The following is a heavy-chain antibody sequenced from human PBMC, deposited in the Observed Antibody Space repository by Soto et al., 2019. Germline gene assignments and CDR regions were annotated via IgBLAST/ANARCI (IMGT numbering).Heavy chain of an antibody. V-gene: IGHV3-33*01. CDR1: VVSVNRNG. J-gene: IGHJ6*02. CDR2: IWYDGSKE. CDR3: ARDRSAGKYFYYGMDV. Sequence: WWCLRLSCASCVVSVNRNGVPGFRQTTGKGLEWVAVIWYDGSKEYYSDSVKGRFTISRDNSKNMLYLQMNSVRVEDTAVYFCARDRSAGKYFYYGMDVRAQGTTVT. D-gene: IGHD1-1*01.